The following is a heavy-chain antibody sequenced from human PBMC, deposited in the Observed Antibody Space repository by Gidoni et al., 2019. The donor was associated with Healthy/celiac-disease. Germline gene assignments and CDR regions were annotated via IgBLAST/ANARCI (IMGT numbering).Heavy chain of an antibody. V-gene: IGHV4-61*02. CDR1: GGSISSGSYD. D-gene: IGHD6-19*01. CDR3: ARAIAVADPYYFDY. Sequence: QVQLQESGPGLVNPSQTLSLTCPASGGSISSGSYDWSWIRQPAGKGLEWIGRIYTSGSTNYNPSLKSRVTISVDTSKNQFSLKLSSVTAADTAVYYCARAIAVADPYYFDYWGQGTLVTVSS. CDR2: IYTSGST. J-gene: IGHJ4*02.